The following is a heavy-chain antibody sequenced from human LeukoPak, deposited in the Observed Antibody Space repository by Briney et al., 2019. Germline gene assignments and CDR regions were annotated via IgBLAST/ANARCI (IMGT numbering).Heavy chain of an antibody. CDR2: ITSGGDYI. CDR3: ARGHYDVLAASYKWTPDY. D-gene: IGHD3-9*01. Sequence: GGSLRLSCAASGLTFNTFNMNWVRQAPGNGLEWVSSITSGGDYIYYADSVKGRFTTSRDNAKNSLSLQLNSLRVEDTAVYYCARGHYDVLAASYKWTPDYWGQGTLVTVSS. CDR1: GLTFNTFN. J-gene: IGHJ4*02. V-gene: IGHV3-21*01.